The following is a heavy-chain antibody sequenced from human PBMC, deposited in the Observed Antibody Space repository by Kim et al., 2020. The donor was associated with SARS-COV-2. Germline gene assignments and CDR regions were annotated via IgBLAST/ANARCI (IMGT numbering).Heavy chain of an antibody. V-gene: IGHV3-9*01. CDR1: GFTFGDFA. J-gene: IGHJ3*02. CDR3: AKDLVSSSFRAFHI. Sequence: GGSLRLSCAASGFTFGDFAMHWVRQVPGKGLEWVSGLSWNSGVIGYADSVKGRFTISRHNAENSLYLQMNSLRAEDTVFYYCAKDLVSSSFRAFHIWGQGTMVTVSS. CDR2: LSWNSGVI. D-gene: IGHD6-6*01.